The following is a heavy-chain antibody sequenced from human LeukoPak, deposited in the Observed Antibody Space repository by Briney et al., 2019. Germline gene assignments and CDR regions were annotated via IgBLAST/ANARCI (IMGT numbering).Heavy chain of an antibody. D-gene: IGHD3-22*01. CDR2: FDPEDGET. CDR3: ATVGLLYYYDTTGYFDY. Sequence: ASVKVSCKVSGYTLSELSMRWVRQAPGKGLECMGNFDPEDGETIYAQKFQGRVTMTEDTSTDTAYMELSSLRSEDTAVYYCATVGLLYYYDTTGYFDYWGQGTLVTVSS. CDR1: GYTLSELS. J-gene: IGHJ4*02. V-gene: IGHV1-24*01.